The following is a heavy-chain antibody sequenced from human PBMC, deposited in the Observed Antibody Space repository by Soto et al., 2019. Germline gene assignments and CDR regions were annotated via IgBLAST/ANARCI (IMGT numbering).Heavy chain of an antibody. CDR1: GFTFSSYG. D-gene: IGHD2-2*01. CDR2: IWYDGSNK. J-gene: IGHJ4*02. Sequence: QVQLVESGGGVVQPGRSLRLSCAASGFTFSSYGMHWVRQAPGKGLECVAVIWYDGSNKYYADSVKGRFTISRDNSKNTLYLQMNSLRAEDTAVYYCARDRMCSSTSCYVPDYWGQGTLVTVSS. V-gene: IGHV3-33*01. CDR3: ARDRMCSSTSCYVPDY.